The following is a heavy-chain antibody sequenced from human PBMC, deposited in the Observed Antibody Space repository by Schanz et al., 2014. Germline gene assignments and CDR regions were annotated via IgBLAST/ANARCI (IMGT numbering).Heavy chain of an antibody. Sequence: QVQLVQSGAEVKKPGASVKVSCKASGYTFTRSGISWVRQAPGQGLQWMGWISPYTGNTNYAQTLQGRITLTTDTATFTAYMDVSSLRSDDTAVYYCARGGGPEDVFDIWGQGTILTVSS. D-gene: IGHD5-12*01. CDR1: GYTFTRSG. V-gene: IGHV1-18*01. CDR3: ARGGGPEDVFDI. J-gene: IGHJ3*02. CDR2: ISPYTGNT.